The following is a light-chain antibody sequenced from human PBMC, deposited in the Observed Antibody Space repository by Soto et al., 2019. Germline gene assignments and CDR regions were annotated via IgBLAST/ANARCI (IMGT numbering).Light chain of an antibody. CDR1: SSDVGRYNL. J-gene: IGLJ2*01. CDR2: ECS. CDR3: CSYAGSSTLV. V-gene: IGLV2-23*01. Sequence: QSALTQPASVSGSPGQSITISCTGSSSDVGRYNLVSWYQQPQGKAPKLMIYECSNRPSGVSNRFSGSKSGNTASLTISGLQAEDEADYYCCSYAGSSTLVFGGGTKVTVL.